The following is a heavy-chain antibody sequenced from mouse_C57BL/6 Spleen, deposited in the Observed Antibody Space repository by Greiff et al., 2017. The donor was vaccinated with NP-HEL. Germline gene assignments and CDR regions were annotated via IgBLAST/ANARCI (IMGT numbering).Heavy chain of an antibody. V-gene: IGHV1-69*01. CDR2: IDPSDSYT. D-gene: IGHD1-1*01. J-gene: IGHJ4*01. CDR3: AIPITTKGAMDY. CDR1: GYTFTSYW. Sequence: VQLQQPGAELVMPGASVKLSCKASGYTFTSYWMHWVKQRPGQGLEWIGEIDPSDSYTNYNQKFKGKSTLTVDKYSSTAYMQLSSLTSEDSAVYYFAIPITTKGAMDYWGQGTSVTVSS.